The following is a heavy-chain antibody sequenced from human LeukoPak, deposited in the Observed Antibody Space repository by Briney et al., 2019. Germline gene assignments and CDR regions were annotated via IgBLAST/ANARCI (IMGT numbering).Heavy chain of an antibody. CDR3: ARRRIAVAGSFAFDF. D-gene: IGHD6-19*01. CDR1: GGSFSGYF. J-gene: IGHJ3*01. CDR2: INHSGST. Sequence: SSETLSLTCAVYGGSFSGYFWSWIRQPPGKGLEWIGEINHSGSTNYNPSLKSRLTISVDTSKNQFSLNLNSVTSADTAIFYCARRRIAVAGSFAFDFWGQGTIVTVSS. V-gene: IGHV4-34*01.